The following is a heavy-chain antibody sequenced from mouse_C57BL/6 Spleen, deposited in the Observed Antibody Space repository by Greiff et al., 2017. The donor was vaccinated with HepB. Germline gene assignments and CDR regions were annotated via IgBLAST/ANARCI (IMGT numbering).Heavy chain of an antibody. CDR1: GYAFSSSW. CDR3: ARGSDGYYYAMDY. D-gene: IGHD2-3*01. J-gene: IGHJ4*01. V-gene: IGHV1-82*01. Sequence: VKVVESGPELVKPGASVKISCKASGYAFSSSWMNWVKQRPGKGLEWIGRIYPGDGDTNYNGKFKGKATLTADKSSSTAYMQLSSLTSEDSAVYFCARGSDGYYYAMDYWGQGTSVTVSS. CDR2: IYPGDGDT.